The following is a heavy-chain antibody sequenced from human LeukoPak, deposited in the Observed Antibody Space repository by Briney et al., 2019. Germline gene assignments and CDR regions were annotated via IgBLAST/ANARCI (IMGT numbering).Heavy chain of an antibody. CDR2: IKEDGSEK. J-gene: IGHJ4*02. D-gene: IGHD6-13*01. Sequence: PGGSLRVSCAASGFTFISYWTSWVRQAPGKGLEWVANIKEDGSEKYYVESVKGRFTISRDNAKSSLYLQMNSLRAEDTAVYYCAIDPDAGTEDYWGQGTLVTVSS. CDR1: GFTFISYW. V-gene: IGHV3-7*05. CDR3: AIDPDAGTEDY.